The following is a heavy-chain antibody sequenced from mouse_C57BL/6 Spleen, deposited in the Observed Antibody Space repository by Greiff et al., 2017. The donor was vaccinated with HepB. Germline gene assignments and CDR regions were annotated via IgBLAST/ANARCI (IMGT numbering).Heavy chain of an antibody. Sequence: QVQLQQSGAELARPGASVKMSCKASGYTFTSYTMHWVKQRPGQGLEWIGYINPSSGYTKYNQKFKDKATLTADKSSSTAYMQLSSLTSEDSAVYYCARGYYGSSFLYAMDYWGQGTSVTVSS. CDR1: GYTFTSYT. J-gene: IGHJ4*01. CDR3: ARGYYGSSFLYAMDY. V-gene: IGHV1-4*01. D-gene: IGHD1-1*01. CDR2: INPSSGYT.